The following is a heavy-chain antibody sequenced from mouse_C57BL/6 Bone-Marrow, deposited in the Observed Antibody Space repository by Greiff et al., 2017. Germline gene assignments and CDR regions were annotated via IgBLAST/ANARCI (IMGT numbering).Heavy chain of an antibody. J-gene: IGHJ3*01. Sequence: EVMLVESGEGLVKPGGSLKLSCAASGFTFSSYAMSWVRQTPEKRLEWVAYISSGGDYIYYADTVKGRFTISRDNARNTLYLQMSSLKSENTAMYYCTREQYRDGLFAYWGQGTLVTVSA. CDR3: TREQYRDGLFAY. D-gene: IGHD2-3*01. CDR1: GFTFSSYA. V-gene: IGHV5-9-1*02. CDR2: ISSGGDYI.